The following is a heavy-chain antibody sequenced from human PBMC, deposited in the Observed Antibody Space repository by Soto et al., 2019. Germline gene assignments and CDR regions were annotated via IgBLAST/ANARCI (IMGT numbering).Heavy chain of an antibody. V-gene: IGHV1-3*01. J-gene: IGHJ6*02. Sequence: ASVKVSCKASGYTFTTYAMHWVRQAPGQRLEWMGWINAGNGNTKFSQNFQGRVTITRDTSVNTAYMELSRLRSEDTAVYYCARGIIDILTSYYYYYGMDVWVQGTSVTVSS. CDR2: INAGNGNT. CDR3: ARGIIDILTSYYYYYGMDV. D-gene: IGHD3-9*01. CDR1: GYTFTTYA.